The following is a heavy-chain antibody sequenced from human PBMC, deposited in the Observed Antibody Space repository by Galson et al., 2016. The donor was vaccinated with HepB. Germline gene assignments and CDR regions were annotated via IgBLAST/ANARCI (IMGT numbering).Heavy chain of an antibody. Sequence: SLRLSCAGSGFTFSHAWLNWVRQAPGKGLEWVAIIKQDGSAKYYVDSLKGRFTISRDNAKNSLYLQMSSLRPEDTAVYYCALGQGFLADSWGQGTLVTVSS. CDR2: IKQDGSAK. CDR3: ALGQGFLADS. CDR1: GFTFSHAW. J-gene: IGHJ4*02. V-gene: IGHV3-7*05.